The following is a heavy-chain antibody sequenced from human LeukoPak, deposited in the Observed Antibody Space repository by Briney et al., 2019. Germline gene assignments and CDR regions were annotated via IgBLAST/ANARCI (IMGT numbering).Heavy chain of an antibody. V-gene: IGHV4-4*07. CDR2: IYTSGST. CDR1: GGSISSYY. D-gene: IGHD3-3*01. J-gene: IGHJ6*03. CDR3: ARDSSFLRYYYYMDV. Sequence: SETLSLTCTVSGGSISSYYWSWIRQPAGKGLEWIGRIYTSGSTNYNPSLKSRVTMSVDTSKNQFSLKLSSVTAADTAVYYCARDSSFLRYYYYMDVWGKGTTVTVSS.